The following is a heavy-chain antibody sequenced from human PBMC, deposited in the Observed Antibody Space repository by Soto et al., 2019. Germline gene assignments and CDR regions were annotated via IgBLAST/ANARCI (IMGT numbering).Heavy chain of an antibody. J-gene: IGHJ4*02. V-gene: IGHV4-4*02. Sequence: SETLSLTCDVSGDSLTNNHWWSWVRQAPGKGLEWIGEIWHTGRPNYNPSLKSRVAISIDKSKNHFSLKLTSVTAADTAVYYFVRDSRTGCSSVNCYMHWGQGTLVTVSS. CDR3: VRDSRTGCSSVNCYMH. CDR1: GDSLTNNHW. CDR2: IWHTGRP. D-gene: IGHD2-15*01.